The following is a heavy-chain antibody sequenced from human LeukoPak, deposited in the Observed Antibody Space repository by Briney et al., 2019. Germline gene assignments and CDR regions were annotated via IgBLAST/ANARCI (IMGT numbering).Heavy chain of an antibody. D-gene: IGHD6-13*01. CDR2: VSGSGGST. CDR3: AKDRAASGTGSYYYMDV. J-gene: IGHJ6*03. V-gene: IGHV3-23*01. CDR1: GLTFSTYA. Sequence: GGSLRLSCAASGLTFSTYAMSWVRQAPRKGLEWVSGVSGSGGSTYYADSVKGRFTISRDNSKNTLYLQMSGLRAEDTAVYYCAKDRAASGTGSYYYMDVWGQGTTVTVSS.